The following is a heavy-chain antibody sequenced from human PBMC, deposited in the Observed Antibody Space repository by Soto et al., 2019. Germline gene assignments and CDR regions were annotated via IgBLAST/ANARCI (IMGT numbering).Heavy chain of an antibody. CDR3: ARRWGSAADY. CDR2: IYYSGST. V-gene: IGHV4-59*08. CDR1: GGSISIYY. J-gene: IGHJ4*02. Sequence: PSETLSLTCTVSGGSISIYYWSRIRQPPGKGLEWIGYIYYSGSTNYNPSLKRRVTISVDTSKNQFSLKLNSMTAADTAVYYCARRWGSAADYWGQGTLVTVSS. D-gene: IGHD2-15*01.